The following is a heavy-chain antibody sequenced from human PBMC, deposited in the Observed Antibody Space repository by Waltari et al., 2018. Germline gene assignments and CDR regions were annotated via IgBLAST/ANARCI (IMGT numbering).Heavy chain of an antibody. CDR3: ARDQVGATGDFDY. CDR1: GGSIRSGRYY. V-gene: IGHV4-61*02. Sequence: QVQLQESGPGLVKPSQTLSLTCTVSGGSIRSGRYYWSWIRQPAGKGLEWIGRIYTSGSTNYNPSLKSRVTISVDTSKNQFSLKLSSVTAADTAVYYCARDQVGATGDFDYWGQGTLVTVSS. CDR2: IYTSGST. J-gene: IGHJ4*02. D-gene: IGHD1-26*01.